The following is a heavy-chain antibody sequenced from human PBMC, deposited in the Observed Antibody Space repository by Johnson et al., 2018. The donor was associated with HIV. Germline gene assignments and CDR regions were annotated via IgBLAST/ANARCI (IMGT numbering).Heavy chain of an antibody. V-gene: IGHV3-53*01. CDR3: AKVGAFTFGGVIVLPSVAFDI. CDR1: GFTVSSNY. J-gene: IGHJ3*02. CDR2: IYSGGST. Sequence: VQLVESGGGLVQPGGSLRLSCAASGFTVSSNYMSWVRQAPGKGLEWVSVIYSGGSTYYADSVKGRFPISRDNSKNTLYLKMNSLRAEDTAVYYCAKVGAFTFGGVIVLPSVAFDIWGQGTMVTVSS. D-gene: IGHD3-16*02.